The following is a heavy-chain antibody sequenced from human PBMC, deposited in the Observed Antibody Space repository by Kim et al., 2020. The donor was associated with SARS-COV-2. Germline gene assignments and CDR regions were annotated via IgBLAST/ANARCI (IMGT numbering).Heavy chain of an antibody. V-gene: IGHV4-59*01. CDR3: ARAGLGWLLYQVDSMHFDY. D-gene: IGHD3-3*01. Sequence: SETLSLTCTVSGGSISSYYWSWIRQPPGKGLEWIGYIYYSGSTNYNPSLKSRVTISVDTSKNQFSLKLSSVTAADTAVYYCARAGLGWLLYQVDSMHFDYWGQGTLVTVSS. J-gene: IGHJ4*02. CDR1: GGSISSYY. CDR2: IYYSGST.